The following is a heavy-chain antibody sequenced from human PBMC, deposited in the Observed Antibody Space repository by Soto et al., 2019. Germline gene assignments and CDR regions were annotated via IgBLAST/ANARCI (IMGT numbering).Heavy chain of an antibody. CDR3: ARAGRFWSGYYTRSDP. V-gene: IGHV4-59*01. Sequence: SETLSLTCTVSGGSISSYYWSWIRQPPGKGLEWIGYIYYSGSTNYNPSLKSRVTISVDTSKNQFSLKLSSVTAADTAVYYCARAGRFWSGYYTRSDPWGQGTLVTVSP. D-gene: IGHD3-3*01. CDR2: IYYSGST. J-gene: IGHJ5*02. CDR1: GGSISSYY.